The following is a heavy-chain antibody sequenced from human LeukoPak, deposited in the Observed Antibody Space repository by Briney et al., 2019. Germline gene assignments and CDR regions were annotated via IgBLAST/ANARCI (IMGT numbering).Heavy chain of an antibody. J-gene: IGHJ4*02. V-gene: IGHV4-59*01. CDR2: IYYSGST. Sequence: SETLSLTCNVSGASIGSYYWNWIRQPPGKGLEWIGYIYYSGSTNYSPSLKSRVTISVDTSKNQFSLKLSSVTAADTAVYYCARGDNIAAAAHFDYWGQGTLVTVSS. D-gene: IGHD6-13*01. CDR3: ARGDNIAAAAHFDY. CDR1: GASIGSYY.